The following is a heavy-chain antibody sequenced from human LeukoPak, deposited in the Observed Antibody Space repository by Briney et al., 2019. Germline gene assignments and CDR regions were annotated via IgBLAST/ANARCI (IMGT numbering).Heavy chain of an antibody. CDR1: GGSISSYS. D-gene: IGHD3-22*01. CDR3: ARDYDSSGYYHGWFDP. J-gene: IGHJ5*02. Sequence: MTSETLSLTCTVPGGSISSYSWSWFRQTAGKGLEWIGRFYTSGSANYNPSLKSRVTVSVDTSKNQFSLKLSSVTAADTAVYYCARDYDSSGYYHGWFDPWGQGTLVTVSS. CDR2: FYTSGSA. V-gene: IGHV4-4*07.